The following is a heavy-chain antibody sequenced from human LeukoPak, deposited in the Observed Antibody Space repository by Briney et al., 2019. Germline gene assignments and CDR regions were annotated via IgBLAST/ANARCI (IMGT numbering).Heavy chain of an antibody. V-gene: IGHV4-30-4*08. Sequence: SETLSLTCTVSGGSISSGDYYWSWIRQPPGKGLEWIGYIYYSGSTYYNPSLKSRVTISVDTSKNQFSLKLSSVTAADTAVYYCARSESSGYYLYYFDYRGQGTLVTVSS. CDR3: ARSESSGYYLYYFDY. J-gene: IGHJ4*02. CDR2: IYYSGST. D-gene: IGHD3-22*01. CDR1: GGSISSGDYY.